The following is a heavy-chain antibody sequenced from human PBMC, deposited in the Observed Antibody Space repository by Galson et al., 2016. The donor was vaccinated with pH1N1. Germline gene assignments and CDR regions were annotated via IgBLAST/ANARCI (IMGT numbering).Heavy chain of an antibody. Sequence: PALVKPTQTLTLTCTFSGFSLSTSGMCVSWIRQPPGKALEWLALIDWDDNKYYSTSLKTRLTISKDTSKNRVVLTMTNMDPVDTATYYCARIGYGDYVGYFDYWGQGTLVTVSS. CDR1: GFSLSTSGMC. CDR2: IDWDDNK. J-gene: IGHJ4*02. V-gene: IGHV2-70*01. D-gene: IGHD4-17*01. CDR3: ARIGYGDYVGYFDY.